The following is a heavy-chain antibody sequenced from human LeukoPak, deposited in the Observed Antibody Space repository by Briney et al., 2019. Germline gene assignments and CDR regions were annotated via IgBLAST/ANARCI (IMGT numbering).Heavy chain of an antibody. V-gene: IGHV4-34*01. CDR1: GGSFSGYY. Sequence: PSETLSLTCAVYGGSFSGYYWSWIRQPPGKGLEWIGEINHSGSTNYNPSLKSRVTISVDTSKNQFSLKLSSVTAADTAVYYCARQRASYDYWGQGTLVTVSS. CDR2: INHSGST. CDR3: ARQRASYDY. D-gene: IGHD6-25*01. J-gene: IGHJ4*02.